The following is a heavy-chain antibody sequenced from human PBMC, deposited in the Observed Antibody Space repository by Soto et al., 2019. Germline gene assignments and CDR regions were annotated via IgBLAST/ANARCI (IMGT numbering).Heavy chain of an antibody. D-gene: IGHD2-2*01. CDR3: ARGLLVPAAIGAFDS. V-gene: IGHV3-30-3*01. J-gene: IGHJ3*02. CDR1: GFTFSSYA. CDR2: ISYDGSNK. Sequence: LRLSCAASGFTFSSYAMHWVRQAPGKGLEWVAAISYDGSNKYYADSVKGRFTISRDNSKNTLYLQMNSLRAEDTAVYYCARGLLVPAAIGAFDSWGQGTRVTVAS.